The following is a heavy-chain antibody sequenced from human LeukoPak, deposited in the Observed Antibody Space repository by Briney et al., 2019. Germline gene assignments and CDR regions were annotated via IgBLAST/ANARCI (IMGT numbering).Heavy chain of an antibody. CDR1: GGSISSSNW. Sequence: PSETLSLTCAVSGGSISSSNWWSWVRQPPGKGLEWIGEIYHSGSTNYNPSLKSRVTISVDKSKNQFSLKLSSVTAADTAVYYCAREAKSIAAAGGAFDIWGQGTMVAVSS. D-gene: IGHD6-13*01. CDR3: AREAKSIAAAGGAFDI. CDR2: IYHSGST. V-gene: IGHV4-4*02. J-gene: IGHJ3*02.